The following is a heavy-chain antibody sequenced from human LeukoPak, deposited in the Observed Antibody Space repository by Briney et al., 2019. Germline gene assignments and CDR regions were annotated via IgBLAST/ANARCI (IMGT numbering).Heavy chain of an antibody. Sequence: PGGSLRLSCAASGFTFSSYAMSWVRQAPGKGLEWVSAISGSGGSTYYADSVKGRFTISRDNSKNTLYLQMNSLRAEDTAVYYCAKQVSYDFWSGMYYFDHWGQGTLVTVSS. CDR2: ISGSGGST. CDR1: GFTFSSYA. D-gene: IGHD3-3*01. CDR3: AKQVSYDFWSGMYYFDH. V-gene: IGHV3-23*01. J-gene: IGHJ4*02.